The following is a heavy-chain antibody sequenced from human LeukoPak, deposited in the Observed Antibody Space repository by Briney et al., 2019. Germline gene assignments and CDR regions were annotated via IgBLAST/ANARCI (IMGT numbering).Heavy chain of an antibody. Sequence: SSETLSLTCAVYGGSFSGYYWSWIRQPPGKGLEWIGEINHSGSTNYNPSLKSRVTISVDTSKNQFSLKLSSVTAADTAVYYYASGSPNCSGGSCYLRPVDHWGQGTLVTVSS. J-gene: IGHJ4*02. CDR2: INHSGST. V-gene: IGHV4-34*01. CDR1: GGSFSGYY. CDR3: ASGSPNCSGGSCYLRPVDH. D-gene: IGHD2-15*01.